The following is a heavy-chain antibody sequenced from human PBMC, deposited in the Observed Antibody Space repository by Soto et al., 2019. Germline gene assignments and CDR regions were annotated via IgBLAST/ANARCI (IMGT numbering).Heavy chain of an antibody. Sequence: GGSLRLSCVVSGFTVNSNYMAWVRQAPGKGPEWVSSIYGGGNIFYADPVKCRFTISRDTSKNSLYLQMDNLRADDTAVYYCAGSGTGFDFWGQGSQVTVSS. CDR1: GFTVNSNY. D-gene: IGHD1-7*01. CDR2: IYGGGNI. CDR3: AGSGTGFDF. V-gene: IGHV3-53*01. J-gene: IGHJ4*02.